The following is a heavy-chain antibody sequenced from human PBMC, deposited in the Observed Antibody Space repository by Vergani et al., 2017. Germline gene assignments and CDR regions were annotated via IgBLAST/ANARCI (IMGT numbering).Heavy chain of an antibody. CDR2: ISARYPST. CDR3: ARKKYYDSKDYYQVEPFDY. J-gene: IGHJ4*02. Sequence: EVQLLQSGGGVIQPGGSVRLSCAASGFTFSACPMTWVRQAPGKGLEWVSAISARYPSTYYADSLKGRFTISRDNSKNSVYLQMNSLRAEDTAIYYCARKKYYDSKDYYQVEPFDYWGQGTLVTVSS. D-gene: IGHD3-22*01. CDR1: GFTFSACP. V-gene: IGHV3-23*01.